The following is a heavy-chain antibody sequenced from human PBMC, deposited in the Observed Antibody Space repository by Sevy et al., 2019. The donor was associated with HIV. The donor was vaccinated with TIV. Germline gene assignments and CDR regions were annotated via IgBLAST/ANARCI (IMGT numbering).Heavy chain of an antibody. J-gene: IGHJ3*02. CDR1: GFTFSSYA. Sequence: GGSLRLSCAASGFTFSSYAMSWVRQAPGKGLEWVSAISGSGGSTYYADSVKGRFTISRDNAKNTLYLQMNSLRAEATAVYYCAKDWEGSGYYPEAFDIWGQGTMVTVSS. D-gene: IGHD3-22*01. V-gene: IGHV3-23*01. CDR3: AKDWEGSGYYPEAFDI. CDR2: ISGSGGST.